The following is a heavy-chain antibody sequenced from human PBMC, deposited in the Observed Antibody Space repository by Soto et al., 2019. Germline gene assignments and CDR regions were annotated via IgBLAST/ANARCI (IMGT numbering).Heavy chain of an antibody. J-gene: IGHJ4*02. CDR2: SNHSGST. D-gene: IGHD5-12*01. Sequence: QVQLQQWGAGLLKPSETLSLTCAVYGGSFSGYYWSWIRQPPGKGLEWIGESNHSGSTNYNPSLKSRVTISVDTSKNQFSLKLSAVTAADTAVYYCARGGNSGYVWWGQGTLVTVSS. V-gene: IGHV4-34*01. CDR1: GGSFSGYY. CDR3: ARGGNSGYVW.